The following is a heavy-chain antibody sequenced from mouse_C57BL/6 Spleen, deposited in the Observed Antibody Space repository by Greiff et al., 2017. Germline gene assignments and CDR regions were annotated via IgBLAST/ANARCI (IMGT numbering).Heavy chain of an antibody. CDR2: ISSGSSTI. V-gene: IGHV5-17*01. CDR1: GFTFSDYG. J-gene: IGHJ4*01. CDR3: ATIYYGNYY. Sequence: EVKLMESGGGLVKPGGSLKLSCAASGFTFSDYGMHWVRQAPEKGLEWVAYISSGSSTIYYADTVKGRFTISRDNAKNTLFLQMTSLRSEDTAMYYCATIYYGNYYWGQETSVTVSS.